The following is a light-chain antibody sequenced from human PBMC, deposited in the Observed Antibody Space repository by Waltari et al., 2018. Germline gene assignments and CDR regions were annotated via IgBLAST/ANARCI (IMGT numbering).Light chain of an antibody. V-gene: IGKV1-5*03. CDR3: QQYNSYSWT. CDR1: QSISSW. Sequence: DIQMTQSPYTLSASVGDRVNITCRSSQSISSWLDWYQQKPGKAPKLLIYKASSLESGVPSRFSGSGSGTEFTLTISSLQPDDFATYYCQQYNSYSWTFGQGTKVEIK. CDR2: KAS. J-gene: IGKJ1*01.